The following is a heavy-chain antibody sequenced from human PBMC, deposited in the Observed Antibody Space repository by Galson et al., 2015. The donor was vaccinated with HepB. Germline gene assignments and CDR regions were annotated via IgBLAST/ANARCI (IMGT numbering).Heavy chain of an antibody. J-gene: IGHJ4*02. V-gene: IGHV4-31*03. D-gene: IGHD3-22*01. CDR1: GGSISSGGYY. CDR3: TRSQAPSGYYYAY. Sequence: TLSLTCSVSGGSISSGGYYWSWIRQHPGKGLEWIGYIYYSGSTYYNPSLKSRVTISVDTSKNQFSLKVRSVIAADTAVYYCTRSQAPSGYYYAYWGQGTLVTVSS. CDR2: IYYSGST.